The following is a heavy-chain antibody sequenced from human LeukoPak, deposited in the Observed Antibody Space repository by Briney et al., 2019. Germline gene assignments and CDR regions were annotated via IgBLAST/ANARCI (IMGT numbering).Heavy chain of an antibody. CDR2: IYTSGST. J-gene: IGHJ4*02. CDR3: ARAGQWYDSSGYNLDY. D-gene: IGHD3-22*01. Sequence: SETLSLTCTASGGSISSYYWSWIRQPAGKGLEWIGRIYTSGSTNYNPSLKSRVTMSVDTSKNQFSLKLSSVTAADTAVYYCARAGQWYDSSGYNLDYWGQGTLVTVSS. CDR1: GGSISSYY. V-gene: IGHV4-4*07.